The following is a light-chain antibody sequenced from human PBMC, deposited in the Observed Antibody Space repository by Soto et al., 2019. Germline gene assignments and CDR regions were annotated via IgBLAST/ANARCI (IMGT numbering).Light chain of an antibody. Sequence: EIVMTQSPATLSVSPGERATLSCRASQSVTNNLVWYQRKPGQAPRLLIYRASTSATGIPVRFSGSGSGTEFTLSVSRLQSEVFSVYYCQQYHDAPTFGLGTKVEFK. CDR3: QQYHDAPT. CDR2: RAS. CDR1: QSVTNN. J-gene: IGKJ1*01. V-gene: IGKV3-15*01.